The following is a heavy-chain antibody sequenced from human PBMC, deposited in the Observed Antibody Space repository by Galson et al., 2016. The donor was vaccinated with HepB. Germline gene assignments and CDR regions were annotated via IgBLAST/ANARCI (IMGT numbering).Heavy chain of an antibody. D-gene: IGHD3-16*02. Sequence: SLRLSCAASGFTFGDYAMSWFRQAPGKGLEWVGFIRNRADGWTTEYAASVKGRFTFSRDDSRSIAYLQMNSLKIEDTAVYYCTRDRALGRYWGQGTLVTVSS. CDR3: TRDRALGRY. J-gene: IGHJ4*02. V-gene: IGHV3-49*03. CDR1: GFTFGDYA. CDR2: IRNRADGWTT.